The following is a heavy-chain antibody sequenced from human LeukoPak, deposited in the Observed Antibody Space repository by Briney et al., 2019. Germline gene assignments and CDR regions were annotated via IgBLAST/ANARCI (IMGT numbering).Heavy chain of an antibody. CDR3: ARSSRGSSSRNDAFDI. Sequence: ASVKVSCKASGYTFTSYYMHWVRQAPGQGLEWMGIINPSGGSTSYAQKFQGRVTMTRDPSTSTVYMELSSLRSEDTAVYYCARSSRGSSSRNDAFDIWGQGTMLTVSS. CDR1: GYTFTSYY. D-gene: IGHD6-13*01. J-gene: IGHJ3*02. V-gene: IGHV1-46*01. CDR2: INPSGGST.